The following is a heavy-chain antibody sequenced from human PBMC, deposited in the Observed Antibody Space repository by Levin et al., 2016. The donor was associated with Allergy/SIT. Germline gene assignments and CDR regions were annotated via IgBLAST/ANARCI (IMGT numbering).Heavy chain of an antibody. D-gene: IGHD5-18*01. CDR2: IYYSGST. J-gene: IGHJ6*03. V-gene: IGHV4-59*01. CDR3: ARDHGYSYGYNYYYYYMDV. Sequence: WIRQPPGKGLEWIGYIYYSGSTNYNPSLKSRVTISVDTSKNQFSLKLSSVTAADTAVYYCARDHGYSYGYNYYYYYMDVWGKGTTVTVSS.